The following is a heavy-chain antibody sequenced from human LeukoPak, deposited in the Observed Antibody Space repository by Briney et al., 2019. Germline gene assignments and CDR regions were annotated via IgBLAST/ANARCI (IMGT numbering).Heavy chain of an antibody. CDR3: TRSVTGEGASH. J-gene: IGHJ4*02. Sequence: PGGSLRLSCAASGSTFSGSAMHWVRQASGKGLEWVGRIRSKANSYATAYAASVKGRFTISRDDSKNTAYLQMNSLKTEDTAVYYCTRSVTGEGASHWGQGTLVTVSS. CDR2: IRSKANSYAT. V-gene: IGHV3-73*01. CDR1: GSTFSGSA. D-gene: IGHD3-16*01.